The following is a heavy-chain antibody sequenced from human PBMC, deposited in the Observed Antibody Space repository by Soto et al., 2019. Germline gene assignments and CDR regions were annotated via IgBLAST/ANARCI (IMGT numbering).Heavy chain of an antibody. J-gene: IGHJ4*02. CDR2: ISYDGSNK. D-gene: IGHD2-8*01. Sequence: TGGSLRLSCAASGFTFSSYAMHWVRQAPGKGLEWVAVISYDGSNKYYADSVKGRFTISRDNSKNTLYLQMNSLRAEDTAVYYCARDGGYCTNGVCLNYFDYWGQGTLVTVSS. V-gene: IGHV3-30-3*01. CDR3: ARDGGYCTNGVCLNYFDY. CDR1: GFTFSSYA.